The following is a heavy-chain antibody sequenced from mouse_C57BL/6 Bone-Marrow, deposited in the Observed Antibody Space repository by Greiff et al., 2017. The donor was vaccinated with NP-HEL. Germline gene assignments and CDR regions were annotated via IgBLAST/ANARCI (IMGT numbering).Heavy chain of an antibody. D-gene: IGHD1-1*01. CDR2: IYPRSGNT. CDR3: ARTGSSPYWYFDV. V-gene: IGHV1-81*01. J-gene: IGHJ1*03. CDR1: GYTFTSYG. Sequence: VQLQQSGAELARPGASVKLSCKASGYTFTSYGISWVKQRTGQGLEWIGEIYPRSGNTNYNGKFKGKATLTADKSSSTAYMQLSSLTSEDSAVYFCARTGSSPYWYFDVWGTGTTVTVSS.